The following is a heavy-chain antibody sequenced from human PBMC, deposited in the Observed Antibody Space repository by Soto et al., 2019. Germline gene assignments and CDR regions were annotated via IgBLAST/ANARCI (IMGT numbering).Heavy chain of an antibody. V-gene: IGHV1-69*01. CDR2: IIPIFGTA. CDR3: ARGSCSGGSCYPAALYYYYGMDV. D-gene: IGHD2-15*01. J-gene: IGHJ6*02. CDR1: GGTFSSYA. Sequence: QVQLVQSGAEVKKPGSSVKVSCKASGGTFSSYAISWVRQAPGQGLEWMGGIIPIFGTANYAQKFQGRVTITADESTSTAYMELSSLRSEDTAMYYCARGSCSGGSCYPAALYYYYGMDVWGQGTTVTVSS.